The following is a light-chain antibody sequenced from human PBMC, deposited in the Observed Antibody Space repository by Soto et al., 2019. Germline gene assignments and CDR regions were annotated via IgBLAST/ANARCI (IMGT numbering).Light chain of an antibody. V-gene: IGKV3-15*01. J-gene: IGKJ2*01. CDR2: GAS. CDR1: QSISSN. CDR3: QHYNNWPRT. Sequence: EIGMTQSPATLSVSPGERATLSCRASQSISSNLAWYQRKPGQAPRLLIYGASTRATGIPARFSGSGSGTEFTLTISSLQSEDFAVYYCQHYNNWPRTFGQGTNLETK.